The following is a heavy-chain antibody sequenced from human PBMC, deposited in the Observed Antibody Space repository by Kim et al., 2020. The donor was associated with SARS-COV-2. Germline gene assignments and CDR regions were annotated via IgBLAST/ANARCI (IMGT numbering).Heavy chain of an antibody. CDR1: GFTFSSYG. Sequence: GGSLRLSCAASGFTFSSYGMHWVRQAPGKGLEWVAVIWYDGSNKYYADSVKGRFTISRDNSKNTLYLQMNSLRAEDTAVYYCAKHSVSGYYYDSSGCPDYWGQGTLVTVSS. CDR3: AKHSVSGYYYDSSGCPDY. J-gene: IGHJ4*02. V-gene: IGHV3-33*06. CDR2: IWYDGSNK. D-gene: IGHD3-22*01.